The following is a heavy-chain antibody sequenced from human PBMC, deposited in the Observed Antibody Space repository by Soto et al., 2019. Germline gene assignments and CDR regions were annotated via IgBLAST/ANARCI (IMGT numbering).Heavy chain of an antibody. CDR3: ARDPTSSSWGNWYFDL. CDR2: IYYSGST. CDR1: GGSISSGDYY. J-gene: IGHJ2*01. Sequence: VQLQESGPGLVKPSQTLSLTCTVSGGSISSGDYYWSWIRQPPGKGLEWIGYIYYSGSTYYNPSLKSRVTISVDTSKNQFSLKLSSVTAADTAVYYCARDPTSSSWGNWYFDLWGRGTLVTVSS. D-gene: IGHD6-13*01. V-gene: IGHV4-30-4*01.